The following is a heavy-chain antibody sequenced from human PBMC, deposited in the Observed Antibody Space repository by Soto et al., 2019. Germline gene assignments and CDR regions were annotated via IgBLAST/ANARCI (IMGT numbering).Heavy chain of an antibody. Sequence: QVQLVQSGTEVRKPGASVKVSCEPSGDTFTNFDLNWVRQASGQGLEWIGWMRADSGDSGHARKFQGRVTLTRDTSRSTAYMELSSLRAEDTAVYYCARYIYGQGFKAWGQGTLVFVSS. V-gene: IGHV1-8*01. D-gene: IGHD4-17*01. CDR1: GDTFTNFD. J-gene: IGHJ5*02. CDR2: MRADSGDS. CDR3: ARYIYGQGFKA.